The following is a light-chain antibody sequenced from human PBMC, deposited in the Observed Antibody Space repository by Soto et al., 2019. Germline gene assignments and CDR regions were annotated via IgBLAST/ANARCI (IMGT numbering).Light chain of an antibody. CDR2: DAS. J-gene: IGKJ3*01. V-gene: IGKV3-11*01. CDR3: KQRSNWPPFT. CDR1: QSVSSY. Sequence: EIVLTQSPATLSLSPGERATLSCRASQSVSSYLAWYQQKPGQAPRLLIYDASNRATGIPARFSGSGSGTDFTLTISSREPEDFAVYYCKQRSNWPPFTFGPGTKVDIK.